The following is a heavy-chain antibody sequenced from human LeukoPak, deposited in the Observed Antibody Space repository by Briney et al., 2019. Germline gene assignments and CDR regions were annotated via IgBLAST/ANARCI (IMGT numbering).Heavy chain of an antibody. CDR2: IYPGDSDT. CDR3: ARPKGVNYYASSGYVLY. D-gene: IGHD3-22*01. Sequence: GESLKISCKGSGYSFTSYWIAWVRQMPGKRLEWMWIIYPGDSDTRYSLSFQGQVTISADKSISTAYLQWSSLKASVTAMYYCARPKGVNYYASSGYVLYWGQGTLVTVSS. CDR1: GYSFTSYW. V-gene: IGHV5-51*01. J-gene: IGHJ4*02.